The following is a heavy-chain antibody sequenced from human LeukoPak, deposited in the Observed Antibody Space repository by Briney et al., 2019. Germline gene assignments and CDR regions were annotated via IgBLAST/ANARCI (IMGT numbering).Heavy chain of an antibody. CDR1: GDSFSSNSAT. V-gene: IGHV6-1*01. CDR2: TYYRSKWYN. J-gene: IGHJ4*02. Sequence: SQTLSLTCALSGDSFSSNSATWNWIRQSPSRGLEWLGRTYYRSKWYNNYAVSVKSRITIIPDTSNNQFSLQLNSVTPEDTAVYYCARDKGGGVDTALAYWGQGTLVTVSS. CDR3: ARDKGGGVDTALAY. D-gene: IGHD5-18*01.